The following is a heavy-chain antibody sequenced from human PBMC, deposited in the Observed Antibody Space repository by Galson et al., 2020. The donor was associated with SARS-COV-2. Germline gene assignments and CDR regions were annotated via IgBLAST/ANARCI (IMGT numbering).Heavy chain of an antibody. J-gene: IGHJ1*01. Sequence: GESLKISCAASGFTFSSYGMHWVRQAPGKGLEWVAVISYDGSNKYYADSVKGRFTISRDNSKNTLYLQMNSLRAEDTAVYYCAKAAEDIVVVPEYFQHWGQGTLVTVSS. CDR1: GFTFSSYG. D-gene: IGHD2-2*01. CDR3: AKAAEDIVVVPEYFQH. CDR2: ISYDGSNK. V-gene: IGHV3-30*18.